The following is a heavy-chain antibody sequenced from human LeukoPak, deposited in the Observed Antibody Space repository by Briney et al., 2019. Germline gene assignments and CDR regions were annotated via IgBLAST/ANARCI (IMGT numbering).Heavy chain of an antibody. CDR2: INWNSGST. CDR1: GFTFDEYG. Sequence: PGGSLRLSCAASGFTFDEYGMSWVRHAPGKGLEWVSGINWNSGSTGYADSVKGRFTISRDNAKNSLYLQMNSLRAEDTALYHCARDVLYSSGWYHDYWGQGTLVTVSS. CDR3: ARDVLYSSGWYHDY. V-gene: IGHV3-20*01. D-gene: IGHD6-19*01. J-gene: IGHJ4*02.